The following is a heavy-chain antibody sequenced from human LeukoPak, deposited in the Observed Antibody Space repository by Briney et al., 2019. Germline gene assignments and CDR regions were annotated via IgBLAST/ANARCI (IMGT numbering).Heavy chain of an antibody. V-gene: IGHV3-30*03. J-gene: IGHJ4*02. CDR1: GFTFSSYG. D-gene: IGHD2-15*01. CDR3: AGGLLGCSGGSCYPTDY. Sequence: PGGSLRLSCAASGFTFSSYGRHWVRQAPGKGLEWVAVISDDGNNKYYVDSVKGRFTISRDNSENTLYLQMDSLRAEDTAVYYRAGGLLGCSGGSCYPTDYWGQGTLVIVSS. CDR2: ISDDGNNK.